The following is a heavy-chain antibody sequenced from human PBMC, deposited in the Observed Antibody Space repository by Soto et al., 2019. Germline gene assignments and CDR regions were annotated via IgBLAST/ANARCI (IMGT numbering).Heavy chain of an antibody. D-gene: IGHD2-15*01. Sequence: EVQLVDSGGALVQPGGSMRLSCAASGFTFSSYWMHWVRQAPGKGLVWVSRINSDGSSTSYADSVKGRFTISRDNAKNTLYLQMNSLRAEDTAVYYCERTSLVVAAATREDYWGQGTLVTVSS. CDR3: ERTSLVVAAATREDY. CDR1: GFTFSSYW. CDR2: INSDGSST. V-gene: IGHV3-74*01. J-gene: IGHJ4*02.